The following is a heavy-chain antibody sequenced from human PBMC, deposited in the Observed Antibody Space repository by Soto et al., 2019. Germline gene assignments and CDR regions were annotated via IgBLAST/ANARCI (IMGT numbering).Heavy chain of an antibody. Sequence: GGSLRLSCAASLLTFSRHWMSWVRQAPGKGLEWVANINEDGSNKYYVDSVKGRFTISRDNSKNTLYLQMNSLRAEDTAVYYCAKDDKWIQLWVDYWGQGTLVTVSS. CDR1: LLTFSRHW. J-gene: IGHJ4*02. V-gene: IGHV3-7*01. D-gene: IGHD5-18*01. CDR2: INEDGSNK. CDR3: AKDDKWIQLWVDY.